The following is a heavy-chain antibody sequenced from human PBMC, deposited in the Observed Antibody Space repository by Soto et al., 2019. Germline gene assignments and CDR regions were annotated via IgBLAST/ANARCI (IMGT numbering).Heavy chain of an antibody. V-gene: IGHV3-7*01. Sequence: PGGSLRLSCAASGFTFSSYWMSWVRQAPGKGLEWVANIKQDGSEKYYVDSVKGRFTISRDNAKNSLYLQMNSLRAEDTAVYYCARVPTDYSSSWYRFDPWGQGSLVTVSS. CDR2: IKQDGSEK. CDR3: ARVPTDYSSSWYRFDP. J-gene: IGHJ5*02. CDR1: GFTFSSYW. D-gene: IGHD6-13*01.